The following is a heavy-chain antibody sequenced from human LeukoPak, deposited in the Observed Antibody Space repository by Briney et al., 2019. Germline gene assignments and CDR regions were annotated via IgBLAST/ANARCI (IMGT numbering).Heavy chain of an antibody. CDR3: ARRGSSVVPAAIVGNWFDP. CDR2: IIPIFGTA. J-gene: IGHJ5*02. D-gene: IGHD2-2*01. CDR1: GGTFSSYA. V-gene: IGHV1-69*01. Sequence: SVKVSCKASGGTFSSYAISWVRQAPGQGLEWMGGIIPIFGTANYAQKFQGRVTITADESTSTAYMELSSLRSEDTAVYYCARRGSSVVPAAIVGNWFDPWGQGTLVTVSS.